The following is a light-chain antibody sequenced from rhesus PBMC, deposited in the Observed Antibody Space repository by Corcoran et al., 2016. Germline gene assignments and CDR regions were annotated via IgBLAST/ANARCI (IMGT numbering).Light chain of an antibody. V-gene: IGKV3-42*01. CDR3: QQDYSWPWT. J-gene: IGKJ1*01. Sequence: EIVMTQSPATLSLSPGERATRSCRASQSVSSSLAWYQQKPGQAPKLLIYGADSRDTGIPDRFSGSGSGTEVTLTISSLEPEDVGVYFCQQDYSWPWTFGQGTKVEIK. CDR2: GAD. CDR1: QSVSSS.